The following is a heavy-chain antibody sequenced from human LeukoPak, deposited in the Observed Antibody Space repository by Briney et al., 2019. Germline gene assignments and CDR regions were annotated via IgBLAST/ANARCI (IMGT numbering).Heavy chain of an antibody. Sequence: GGSLRLSCAASGFIFDDYAMHWVRQAPGKGLEWVSGISWNSGNIGYADSVKGRFTISRDNAKNSLYLQMNSLRAEDTALYYCAKDMGYDSSGYVDYWGQGTLDTVSS. CDR1: GFIFDDYA. CDR2: ISWNSGNI. J-gene: IGHJ4*02. CDR3: AKDMGYDSSGYVDY. V-gene: IGHV3-9*01. D-gene: IGHD3-22*01.